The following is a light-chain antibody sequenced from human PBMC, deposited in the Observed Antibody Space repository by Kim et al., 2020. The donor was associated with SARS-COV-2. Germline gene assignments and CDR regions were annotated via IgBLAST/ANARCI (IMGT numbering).Light chain of an antibody. CDR3: QQRNNWPIT. CDR2: GAS. CDR1: QSVSSK. J-gene: IGKJ5*01. Sequence: LSPGERPTLSCRTGQSVSSKLDWYQQKPGQAPRLLIYGASNRATGIPGRFSGSGSGTDFTLTISSLEPDDFAVYYCQQRNNWPITFGQGTRLEIK. V-gene: IGKV3-11*01.